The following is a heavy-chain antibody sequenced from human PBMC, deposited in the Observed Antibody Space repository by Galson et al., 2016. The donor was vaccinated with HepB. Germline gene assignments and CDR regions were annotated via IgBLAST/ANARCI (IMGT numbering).Heavy chain of an antibody. D-gene: IGHD1-7*01. Sequence: SETLSLTCTVSGGSISSSGFSWGWIRQPPGKGLEWIGTVYRGETYYNPSLGGRVTISVGMSTDLLSLKLTSLTAADTAVYYCARAGLGTKASFDYWGQGTLVAVSS. CDR3: ARAGLGTKASFDY. CDR1: GGSISSSGFS. CDR2: VYRGET. V-gene: IGHV4-39*01. J-gene: IGHJ4*02.